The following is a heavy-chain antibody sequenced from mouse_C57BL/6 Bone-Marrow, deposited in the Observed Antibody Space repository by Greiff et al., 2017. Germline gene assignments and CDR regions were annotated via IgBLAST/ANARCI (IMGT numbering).Heavy chain of an antibody. V-gene: IGHV1-74*01. J-gene: IGHJ3*01. Sequence: VQLQQSGAELVKPGASVKVSCKASGYTFTSYWMHWVKQRPGQGLEWIGRIHPSDSDTNYNQKFKGKATLTVDKSSSTAYMQLSSLTSGDSAVYSCAIGVYYGNRWFAYWGQGTLVTVSA. D-gene: IGHD2-1*01. CDR1: GYTFTSYW. CDR3: AIGVYYGNRWFAY. CDR2: IHPSDSDT.